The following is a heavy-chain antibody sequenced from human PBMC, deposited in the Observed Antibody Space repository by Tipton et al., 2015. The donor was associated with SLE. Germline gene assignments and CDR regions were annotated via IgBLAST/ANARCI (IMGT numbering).Heavy chain of an antibody. Sequence: TLSLTCTVSGGSISGFYCSWIRQSPGKGLEWIGYIHNSANTKYNPSLGSRVAISVDTSRNQFSLKLTSVTAADTAVYYCAREKSPERGGMDVWGQGTMVTVSS. J-gene: IGHJ6*02. V-gene: IGHV4-59*12. CDR2: IHNSANT. CDR3: AREKSPERGGMDV. D-gene: IGHD2-2*01. CDR1: GGSISGFY.